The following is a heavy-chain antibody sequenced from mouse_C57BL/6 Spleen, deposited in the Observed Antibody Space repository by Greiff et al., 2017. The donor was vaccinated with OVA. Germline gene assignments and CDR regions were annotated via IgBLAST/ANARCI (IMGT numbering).Heavy chain of an antibody. J-gene: IGHJ1*03. V-gene: IGHV1-52*01. CDR3: ARSHFDV. Sequence: QVQLQQPGAELVRPGSSVKLSCKASGYTFTSYWMHWVKQRPIQGLEWIGNIDPSDSDTHYNQKFKDKATLTVDKSSSTAYMQLSSLTSEDSAVYYCARSHFDVWGTGTTVTVSS. CDR1: GYTFTSYW. CDR2: IDPSDSDT.